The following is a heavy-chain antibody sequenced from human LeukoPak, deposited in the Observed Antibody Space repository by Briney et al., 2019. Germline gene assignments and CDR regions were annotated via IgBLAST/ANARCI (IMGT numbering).Heavy chain of an antibody. V-gene: IGHV4-4*07. CDR3: ARERGYGYGIYYYYYYMDV. CDR2: IYTSGST. J-gene: IGHJ6*03. CDR1: GGSISSYY. Sequence: SETLSLTCTVSGGSISSYYWSWIRQPAGKGLEWIGRIYTSGSTNYNPSLKSRVTMSVDTSKNQFSLKLSSVTAADTAVYYCARERGYGYGIYYYYYYMDVWGKGTTVTISS. D-gene: IGHD5-18*01.